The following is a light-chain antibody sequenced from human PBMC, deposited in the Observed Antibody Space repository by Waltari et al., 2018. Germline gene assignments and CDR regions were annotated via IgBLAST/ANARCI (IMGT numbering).Light chain of an antibody. Sequence: QSALTQPASVSGSPGQSITISCTGTSDDVGAYNYFSWYQQHPGLAPKLIIYEVNNRPFGISSRFSGSKSGNTASLTISGLQADDESHYYCTSYRSSSTPVVFGGGTKLTVL. J-gene: IGLJ2*01. CDR3: TSYRSSSTPVV. CDR2: EVN. CDR1: SDDVGAYNY. V-gene: IGLV2-14*01.